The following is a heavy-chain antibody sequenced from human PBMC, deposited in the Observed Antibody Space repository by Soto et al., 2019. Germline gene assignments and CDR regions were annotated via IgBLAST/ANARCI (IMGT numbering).Heavy chain of an antibody. CDR1: GYTFTSYY. V-gene: IGHV1-46*03. CDR3: ARDMTTVTTSPD. Sequence: ASVKVSCKASGYTFTSYYMHWVRQAPGQGLEWMGIINPSGGSTSYAQKFQGRVTMTRDTSTSTVYMELSSPRSEDTAVYYCARDMTTVTTSPDWGQGTLVTVSS. D-gene: IGHD4-17*01. J-gene: IGHJ4*02. CDR2: INPSGGST.